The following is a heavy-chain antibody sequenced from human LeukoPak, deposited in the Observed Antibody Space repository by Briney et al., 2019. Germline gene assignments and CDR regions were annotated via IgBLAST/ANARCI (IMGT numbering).Heavy chain of an antibody. CDR3: ARDHFGSLDS. V-gene: IGHV4-61*01. J-gene: IGHJ4*02. CDR1: GFSVTTDSYC. D-gene: IGHD3-10*01. Sequence: SETLSLTCTVSGFSVTTDSYCWGWIRQPPGKGLEWIGYDYCGGNTNYDPSLKRRVTISVDTSENQFSLTLTSVTAADTAVYFCARDHFGSLDSWGQGILVTVSS. CDR2: DYCGGNT.